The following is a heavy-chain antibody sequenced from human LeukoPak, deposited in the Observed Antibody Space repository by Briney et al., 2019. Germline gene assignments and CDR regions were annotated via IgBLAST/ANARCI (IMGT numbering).Heavy chain of an antibody. CDR3: ARLARWAYYFDS. Sequence: GGSLRLSCAASGFTFSDDYMSWIRQAPGKGLEWLSYISSSVNTIYYADSVKGRFTISRDNAKNSLYLQMNSLRADDTAVYYCARLARWAYYFDSWGQGTLVTVSS. J-gene: IGHJ4*02. CDR2: ISSSVNTI. D-gene: IGHD1-26*01. V-gene: IGHV3-11*01. CDR1: GFTFSDDY.